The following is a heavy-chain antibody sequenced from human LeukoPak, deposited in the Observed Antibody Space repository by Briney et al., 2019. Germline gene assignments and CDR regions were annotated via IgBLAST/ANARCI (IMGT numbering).Heavy chain of an antibody. V-gene: IGHV4-59*01. D-gene: IGHD3-22*01. Sequence: SETLSLTCTVSGGSISSYYWSWIRQPPGKGLEWIGYIYYSGSTNYNPSLKSRVTISVDTSKNQFSLKLSSVTAADTAVYYCARALGEYYYDSSGYYYGEAGVSDYWGQGTLVTVSS. CDR1: GGSISSYY. CDR2: IYYSGST. CDR3: ARALGEYYYDSSGYYYGEAGVSDY. J-gene: IGHJ4*02.